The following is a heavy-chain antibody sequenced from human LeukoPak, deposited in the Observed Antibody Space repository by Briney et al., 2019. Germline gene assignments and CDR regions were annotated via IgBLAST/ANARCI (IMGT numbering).Heavy chain of an antibody. V-gene: IGHV3-9*01. D-gene: IGHD2-2*01. CDR2: ISWNSGGI. Sequence: GGSLRLSCAASGFTFDDYAMHWVRQAPGKGLEWVSGISWNSGGIGYADSVKGRFTISRDNAKNSLYLQMNSLRAEDTAVYYCAKGDCSSTSCYPMDVWGKGTTVTVSS. CDR3: AKGDCSSTSCYPMDV. CDR1: GFTFDDYA. J-gene: IGHJ6*03.